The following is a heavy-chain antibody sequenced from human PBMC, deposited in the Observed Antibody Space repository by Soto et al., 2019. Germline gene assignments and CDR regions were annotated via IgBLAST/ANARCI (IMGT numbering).Heavy chain of an antibody. J-gene: IGHJ3*02. CDR1: GGTINNYY. CDR2: IYYSGST. D-gene: IGHD3-22*01. V-gene: IGHV4-59*08. CDR3: ARHDSSGYQDAFDI. Sequence: SETLSLTCTVSGGTINNYYWSWIRQPPGKGLEWIGYIYYSGSTNYNPSLKSRVTISVDTSKNQFSLKLSSVTAADTAVYYCARHDSSGYQDAFDIRGQGTMVT.